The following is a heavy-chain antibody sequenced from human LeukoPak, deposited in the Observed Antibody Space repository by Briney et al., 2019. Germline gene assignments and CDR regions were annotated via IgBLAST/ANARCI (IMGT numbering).Heavy chain of an antibody. J-gene: IGHJ5*02. CDR2: IWYDGSNK. V-gene: IGHV3-33*01. CDR3: ARGVTGTTNWFDP. CDR1: GFTFSSYG. Sequence: PGRSLRLSCAASGFTFSSYGMHWVRQAPGKGLEWVAVIWYDGSNKYYADSVKGRFTISRDNSKNTLYLQMISLRAEDTAVYYCARGVTGTTNWFDPWGQGTLVTVSS. D-gene: IGHD1-7*01.